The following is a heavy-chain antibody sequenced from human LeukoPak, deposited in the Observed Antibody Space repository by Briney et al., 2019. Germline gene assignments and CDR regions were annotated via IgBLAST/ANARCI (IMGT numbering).Heavy chain of an antibody. D-gene: IGHD3-22*01. CDR3: ARDLHYYDSSAYHPVSY. J-gene: IGHJ4*02. V-gene: IGHV3-21*01. CDR2: ISYSSSYI. Sequence: GGSLRLSCEASGFTFSSYTMNWVRQAPGKGLEWVSSISYSSSYIYYADSVKGRFTISRDNAKNSLYLQMNSVRAEDTAVYYCARDLHYYDSSAYHPVSYWGQGTLVTVPS. CDR1: GFTFSSYT.